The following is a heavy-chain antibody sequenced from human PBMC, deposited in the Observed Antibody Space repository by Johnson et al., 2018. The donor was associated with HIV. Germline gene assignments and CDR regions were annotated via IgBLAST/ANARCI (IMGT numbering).Heavy chain of an antibody. J-gene: IGHJ3*02. CDR2: ILNDGTNQ. CDR1: GFTFSNYP. V-gene: IGHV3-30*04. CDR3: AKSRGGYSYGYDAFDI. D-gene: IGHD5-18*01. Sequence: QVQLVESGGGVVRPGRSLRLSCAASGFTFSNYPMHWVRQAPGKGLEWVAVILNDGTNQFYADSVKGRFTISRDNSKNTLYLEMNSLRTEDTALYYCAKSRGGYSYGYDAFDIWGQGTMVTVSS.